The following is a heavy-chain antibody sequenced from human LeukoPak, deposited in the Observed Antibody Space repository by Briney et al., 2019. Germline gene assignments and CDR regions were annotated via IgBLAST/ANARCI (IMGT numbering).Heavy chain of an antibody. V-gene: IGHV4-59*01. D-gene: IGHD4-17*01. J-gene: IGHJ4*02. Sequence: SETLSLTCTVSGGSISSYYWSWIRQPPGKGLEWIGYIYYSGSTNYNPSLKSRVTISVDTSKNQFSLKLSSVTAADTAVYYCAGGGDNGDYLYYFDYWGQGTLVTASS. CDR2: IYYSGST. CDR1: GGSISSYY. CDR3: AGGGDNGDYLYYFDY.